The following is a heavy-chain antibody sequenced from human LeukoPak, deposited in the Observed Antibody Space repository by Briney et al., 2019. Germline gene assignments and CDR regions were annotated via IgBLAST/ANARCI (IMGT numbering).Heavy chain of an antibody. CDR1: GYTFTSYG. CDR2: ISAYNGNT. CDR3: ARVGDGDDFWSGYYYYYYYYYMDV. D-gene: IGHD3-3*01. J-gene: IGHJ6*03. V-gene: IGHV1-18*01. Sequence: ASVKVSCKASGYTFTSYGISWVRQAPGQGLKWMGWISAYNGNTNYAQKLQGRVTMTTDTSTSTAYMELRSLRSDDTAVYYCARVGDGDDFWSGYYYYYYYYYMDVWGKGTTVTVSS.